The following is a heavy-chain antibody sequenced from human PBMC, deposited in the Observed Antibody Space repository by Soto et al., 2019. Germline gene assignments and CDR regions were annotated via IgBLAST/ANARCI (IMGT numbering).Heavy chain of an antibody. CDR3: AKGLALYGSGNSWETFDS. D-gene: IGHD3-10*01. Sequence: EVQLLESGGGLVQPGGSLRLSCVASGFTFNDYGMSWVRQAPGKGLEWVSGISGRVGTTFHTDSVRGRFTISRDDSKNTLFLQMTSLEAEDTAIYSCAKGLALYGSGNSWETFDSWGQGTRVNVSS. CDR1: GFTFNDYG. J-gene: IGHJ4*02. CDR2: ISGRVGTT. V-gene: IGHV3-23*01.